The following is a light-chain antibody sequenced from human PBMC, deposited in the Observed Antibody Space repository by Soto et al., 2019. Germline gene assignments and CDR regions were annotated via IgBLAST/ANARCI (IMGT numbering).Light chain of an antibody. Sequence: NFMLTQPHSVSESPGKTVTISCTRSSGSIASNYVQWYQQRPGSAPTPVIYEDNERPSGVPDRFSGSIDSSSNSASLTISGLKTDGEAYHHCQAYHNCKVVFGGGTKLTVL. V-gene: IGLV6-57*04. CDR2: EDN. J-gene: IGLJ2*01. CDR3: QAYHNCKVV. CDR1: SGSIASNY.